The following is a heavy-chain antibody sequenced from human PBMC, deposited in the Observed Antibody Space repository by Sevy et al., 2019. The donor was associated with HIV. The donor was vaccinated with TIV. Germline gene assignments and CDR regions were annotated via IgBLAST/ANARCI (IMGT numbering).Heavy chain of an antibody. CDR2: IRYDGSNK. D-gene: IGHD3-3*01. Sequence: GESLKISCAASGFTLSSYGMHWVRQAPGKGLEWVAVIRYDGSNKYYADSVKGRFTISRDNSKNNLYLQMNSLRAEDTAVYYCARDRLGITISAEWGGGMDVWGQGTTVTVSS. J-gene: IGHJ6*02. V-gene: IGHV3-33*01. CDR3: ARDRLGITISAEWGGGMDV. CDR1: GFTLSSYG.